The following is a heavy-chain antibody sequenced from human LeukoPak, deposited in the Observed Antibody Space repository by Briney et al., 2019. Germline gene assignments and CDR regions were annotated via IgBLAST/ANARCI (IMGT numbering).Heavy chain of an antibody. Sequence: GGSLRLSCAASGFTFSNYAMHWVRQAPHKGLEWVAVISYDGSTKYYADSVKGRFTISRDNSKNTLSLHMASLTVEDTAMYYCARDHSGYDYWFDYWGQGTLVTVSP. D-gene: IGHD5-12*01. J-gene: IGHJ4*02. CDR1: GFTFSNYA. V-gene: IGHV3-30-3*01. CDR2: ISYDGSTK. CDR3: ARDHSGYDYWFDY.